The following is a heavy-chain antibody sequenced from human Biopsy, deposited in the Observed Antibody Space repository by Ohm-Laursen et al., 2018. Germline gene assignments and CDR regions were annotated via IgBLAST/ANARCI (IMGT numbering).Heavy chain of an antibody. V-gene: IGHV1-24*01. CDR1: GYTLTELS. J-gene: IGHJ4*02. D-gene: IGHD3-10*01. CDR3: ATGPYYDTRFYYNVRPFDF. CDR2: FDREERKT. Sequence: GASVKVSCKVSGYTLTELSIHWVRQTGGKGFERMGGFDREERKTVYAEKFQGRVTMTEDTSTDTVYMEVTSLRSDDTAVYYCATGPYYDTRFYYNVRPFDFWGQGTLVTVSS.